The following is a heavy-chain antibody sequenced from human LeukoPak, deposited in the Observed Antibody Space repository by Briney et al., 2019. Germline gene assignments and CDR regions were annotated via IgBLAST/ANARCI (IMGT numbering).Heavy chain of an antibody. D-gene: IGHD3-10*01. V-gene: IGHV4-39*01. J-gene: IGHJ4*02. CDR3: ARLARRLLFIPTGYFDY. CDR2: IYYSGST. Sequence: PSETLSLTCTVSGGSISSSSYYWGWIRQPPGKGLEWIGSIYYSGSTYYNPSLKSRVTISVDTSKNQFSLKLSSVTAADTAVYYCARLARRLLFIPTGYFDYWGQGTLVTVSS. CDR1: GGSISSSSYY.